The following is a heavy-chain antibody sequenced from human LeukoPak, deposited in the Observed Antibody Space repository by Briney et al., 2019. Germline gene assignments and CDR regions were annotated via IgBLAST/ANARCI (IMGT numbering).Heavy chain of an antibody. CDR1: GFTFSSYE. J-gene: IGHJ4*02. Sequence: GGSLRLSCAASGFTFSSYEMNWVRQAPGKGLEWVSYISSSGSTIYYADSVKGRFTISRDNAKKSLYLQMNSLRAEDTAVYYCARVIAGEWELPSNDYWGQGTLVTVSS. D-gene: IGHD1-26*01. CDR2: ISSSGSTI. CDR3: ARVIAGEWELPSNDY. V-gene: IGHV3-48*03.